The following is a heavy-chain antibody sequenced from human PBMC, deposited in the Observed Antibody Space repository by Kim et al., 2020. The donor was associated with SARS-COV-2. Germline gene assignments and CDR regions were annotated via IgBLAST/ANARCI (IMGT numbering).Heavy chain of an antibody. J-gene: IGHJ6*02. D-gene: IGHD2-2*01. Sequence: ASVKVSCKASGYTFTSYAMNWVRQAPGQGLEWMGWINTNTGNPTYAQGFTGRFVFSLDTSVSTAYLQISSLKAEDTAVYYCARAINWVVPAAIYYYYYGMDVWGQGTTVTVSS. CDR2: INTNTGNP. CDR3: ARAINWVVPAAIYYYYYGMDV. V-gene: IGHV7-4-1*02. CDR1: GYTFTSYA.